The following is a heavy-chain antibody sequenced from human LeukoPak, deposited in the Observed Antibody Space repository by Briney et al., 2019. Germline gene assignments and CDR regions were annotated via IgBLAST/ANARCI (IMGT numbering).Heavy chain of an antibody. Sequence: SETLSLTCTVSGVSIRSSGDYWGWIRQPPGKGLEWIGSIYYSETTGTTSYNPSLRSRVTISVDTSKNQFSLNLTFVTAADTATYYCARGLPNRSVVVVPAAFDYWGQGTRVTVSS. CDR1: GVSIRSSGDY. J-gene: IGHJ4*02. CDR2: IYYSETTGTT. D-gene: IGHD2-2*01. CDR3: ARGLPNRSVVVVPAAFDY. V-gene: IGHV4-39*07.